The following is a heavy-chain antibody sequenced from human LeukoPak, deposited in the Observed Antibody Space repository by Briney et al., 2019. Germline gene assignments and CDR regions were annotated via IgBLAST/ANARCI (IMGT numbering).Heavy chain of an antibody. CDR1: GFTFSSYG. Sequence: GGSLRLSCAASGFTFSSYGMNWVRQAPGKGLEWVSGIRGNGVTTYYADSVTGRFTISRDNSENTLYLQMSSLGAEDTAVYFCAKDDAWGRYQDWGQGTLVTVSS. D-gene: IGHD3-16*01. CDR2: IRGNGVTT. CDR3: AKDDAWGRYQD. V-gene: IGHV3-23*01. J-gene: IGHJ1*01.